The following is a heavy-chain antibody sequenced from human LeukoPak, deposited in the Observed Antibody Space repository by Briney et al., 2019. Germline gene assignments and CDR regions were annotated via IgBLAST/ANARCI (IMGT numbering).Heavy chain of an antibody. CDR1: GYTLTELS. CDR3: ATNINVAAAAPTLG. D-gene: IGHD6-13*01. J-gene: IGHJ4*02. V-gene: IGHV1-24*01. Sequence: ASVNVSCKVSGYTLTELSMHWVRQPPGKGLEGGGGFDPEDGGTSYAQKFQGRGTMTEDTTTETAYMELSSLRSEDTAVYYCATNINVAAAAPTLGWGQGTLVTVSS. CDR2: FDPEDGGT.